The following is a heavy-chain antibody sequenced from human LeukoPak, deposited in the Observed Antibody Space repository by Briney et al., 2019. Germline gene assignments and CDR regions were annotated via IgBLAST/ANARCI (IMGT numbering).Heavy chain of an antibody. V-gene: IGHV5-51*01. CDR3: ARSQYDFWSGYLHYGMDV. CDR2: IYPGDSDT. Sequence: GESLKVSCKGSGYSFTSYWIGWVRQMPGKGLEWMGIIYPGDSDTRYSPSFQGQVTISADKSISTAYLQWSSLKASDTAMYYCARSQYDFWSGYLHYGMDVWGQGTTVTVSS. D-gene: IGHD3-3*01. J-gene: IGHJ6*02. CDR1: GYSFTSYW.